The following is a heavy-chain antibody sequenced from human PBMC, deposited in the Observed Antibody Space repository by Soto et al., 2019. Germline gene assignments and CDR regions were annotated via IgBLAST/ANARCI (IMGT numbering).Heavy chain of an antibody. V-gene: IGHV1-18*01. D-gene: IGHD3-16*01. J-gene: IGHJ6*02. Sequence: QFQLVQSGAEVKNPGASVKVSCKASGYTFTRYGIGWARQAPGQGLEWMGWINTYNGNTNYAQNVQGRAPLTTDTSTSTAYMELRSLRSNDTAIYYCAMVDVYVTPSPQDVWGQGTTVIVSS. CDR1: GYTFTRYG. CDR2: INTYNGNT. CDR3: AMVDVYVTPSPQDV.